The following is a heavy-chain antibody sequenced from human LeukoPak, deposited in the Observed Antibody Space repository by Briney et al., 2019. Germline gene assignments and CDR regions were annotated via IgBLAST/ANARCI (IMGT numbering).Heavy chain of an antibody. Sequence: GGSLRLSCAASGFTFSSYSINWVRQAPGKGLEWVSSITRTSTYIYYADSVKGRFTISRDNAKNSLYLQMNSLRAEDTAVYYCARGGDCSGGSCYDYWGQRTLVTVSS. D-gene: IGHD2-15*01. V-gene: IGHV3-21*01. CDR2: ITRTSTYI. J-gene: IGHJ4*02. CDR1: GFTFSSYS. CDR3: ARGGDCSGGSCYDY.